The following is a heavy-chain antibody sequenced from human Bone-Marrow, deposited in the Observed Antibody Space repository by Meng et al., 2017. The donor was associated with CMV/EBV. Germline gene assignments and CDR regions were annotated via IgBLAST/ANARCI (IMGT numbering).Heavy chain of an antibody. Sequence: SETLSLTCSVSGGSISSSSHYWGWIRQPPGKGLEWIGSIYYSGSTYYNPSLKSRVTISVDTSKNQFSLKLSSVTAADTAVYYCATAYGSGRESHDYWGQGTLVTVSS. J-gene: IGHJ4*02. V-gene: IGHV4-39*01. CDR2: IYYSGST. D-gene: IGHD3-10*01. CDR3: ATAYGSGRESHDY. CDR1: GGSISSSSHY.